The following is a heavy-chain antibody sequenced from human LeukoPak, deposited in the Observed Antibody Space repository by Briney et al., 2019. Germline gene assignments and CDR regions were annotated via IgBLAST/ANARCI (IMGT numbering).Heavy chain of an antibody. CDR2: GHYTGSS. CDR1: GASISDYY. CDR3: ARHDNRGYYSLHY. Sequence: SETLSLTCTVSGASISDYYGSWIRQPPGQGLEWIGFGHYTGSSNYNPSLKSRVTTSVDTSKSQFSLKLISVTAADTAVYYCARHDNRGYYSLHYWGQGALVTVSS. J-gene: IGHJ4*02. D-gene: IGHD3-22*01. V-gene: IGHV4-59*08.